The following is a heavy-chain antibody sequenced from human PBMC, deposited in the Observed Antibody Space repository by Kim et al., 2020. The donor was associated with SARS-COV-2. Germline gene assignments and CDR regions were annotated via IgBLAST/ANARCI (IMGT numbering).Heavy chain of an antibody. CDR2: IYYSGST. J-gene: IGHJ6*02. CDR3: ASDTMVRAPVPSVRNYYYYYGMDV. D-gene: IGHD3-10*01. CDR1: GGSISSGDYY. Sequence: SETLSLTCTVSGGSISSGDYYWSWIRQPPGKGLEWIGYIYYSGSTYYNPSLKSRVTISVDTSKNQFSLKLSSVTAADTAVYYCASDTMVRAPVPSVRNYYYYYGMDVWGQGTTVTVSS. V-gene: IGHV4-30-4*01.